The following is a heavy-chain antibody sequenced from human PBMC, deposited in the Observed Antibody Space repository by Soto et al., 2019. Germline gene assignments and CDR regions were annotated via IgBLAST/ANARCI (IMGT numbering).Heavy chain of an antibody. D-gene: IGHD3-10*01. CDR3: AKDFSVGRSTMVRGVTYDAFDI. Sequence: GGSLRLSCAASGFTFSSYAMSWVRQAPGKGLEWVSAISGSGGSTYYADSVKGRFTISRDNSKNTLYLQMNSLRAEDTAVYYCAKDFSVGRSTMVRGVTYDAFDIWGQGTMVTVSS. CDR1: GFTFSSYA. CDR2: ISGSGGST. J-gene: IGHJ3*02. V-gene: IGHV3-23*01.